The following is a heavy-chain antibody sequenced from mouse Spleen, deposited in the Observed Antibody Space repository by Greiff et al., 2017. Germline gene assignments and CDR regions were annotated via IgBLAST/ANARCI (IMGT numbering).Heavy chain of an antibody. CDR1: GFTFSSYT. J-gene: IGHJ2*01. V-gene: IGHV5-9*04. D-gene: IGHD2-5*01. CDR2: ISSGGGNT. Sequence: EVQGVESGGGLVKPGGSLKLSCAASGFTFSSYTMSWVRQTPAKRLEWVATISSGGGNTYYPDSVKGRFTISRDNARNTLYLQMSSLRSEDTAMYYCARRAYYSNQYYFDYWGQGTTLTVSS. CDR3: ARRAYYSNQYYFDY.